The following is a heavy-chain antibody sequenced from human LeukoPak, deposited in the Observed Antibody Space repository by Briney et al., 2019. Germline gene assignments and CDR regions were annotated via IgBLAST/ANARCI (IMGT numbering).Heavy chain of an antibody. CDR1: GFTVSNNY. D-gene: IGHD3-22*01. CDR3: GRGGYDMYD. Sequence: PGGSLRLSCAASGFTVSNNYMSWVRQAPGKGLEWVSTINRDGPTFCAGSVKGRLTISRDNSRNTLYLQMNSLRAEDTAVYYCGRGGYDMYDWGQGTTVSVSS. J-gene: IGHJ6*02. V-gene: IGHV3-66*01. CDR2: INRDGPT.